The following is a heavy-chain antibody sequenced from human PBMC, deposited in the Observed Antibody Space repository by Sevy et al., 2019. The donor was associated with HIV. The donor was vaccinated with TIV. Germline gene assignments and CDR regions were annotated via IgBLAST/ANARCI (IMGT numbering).Heavy chain of an antibody. D-gene: IGHD6-13*01. CDR2: IKQDGSEK. CDR1: GFTFSSYW. Sequence: GGSLRLSSAASGFTFSSYWMIWVRQAPGKGLEWVANIKQDGSEKYYVDSVKGRFTISRDNAKNSLYLQMNSLRAEDTAVYYCAREDLAAGTIDWGQGTLVTVSS. CDR3: AREDLAAGTID. J-gene: IGHJ4*02. V-gene: IGHV3-7*03.